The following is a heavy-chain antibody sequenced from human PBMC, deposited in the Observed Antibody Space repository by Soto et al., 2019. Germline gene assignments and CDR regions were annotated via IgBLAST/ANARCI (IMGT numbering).Heavy chain of an antibody. CDR2: INAGNGNT. J-gene: IGHJ4*02. V-gene: IGHV1-3*01. D-gene: IGHD5-18*01. CDR3: ARDSGDGYSPFDY. CDR1: GYTFTSYA. Sequence: SVKVSCEASGYTFTSYAMHWVRQAPGQRLEWMGWINAGNGNTKYSQKFQGRVTITRDTSASTAYMELSSLRSEDTAVYYCARDSGDGYSPFDYWGQGTLVTVSS.